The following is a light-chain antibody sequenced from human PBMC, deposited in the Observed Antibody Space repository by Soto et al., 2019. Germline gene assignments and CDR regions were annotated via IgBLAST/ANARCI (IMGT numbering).Light chain of an antibody. J-gene: IGLJ2*01. Sequence: NFMLTQPHSVSESPGKTVTISCSRSSGNIASSYVQWYQQRPGSPPTTVIYENSQRPSGVPDRFSASIDSSSASASLTISGLKTEDESDYYSQSYDNTNVVFGGGTQLTVL. CDR3: QSYDNTNVV. V-gene: IGLV6-57*04. CDR2: ENS. CDR1: SGNIASSY.